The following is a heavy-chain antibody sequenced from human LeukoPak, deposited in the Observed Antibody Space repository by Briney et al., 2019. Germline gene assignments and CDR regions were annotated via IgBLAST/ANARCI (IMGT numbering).Heavy chain of an antibody. CDR1: GGSISSSSYY. J-gene: IGHJ4*02. CDR3: ARDVYYGSGSPRLDY. D-gene: IGHD3-10*01. Sequence: SETLSLTCTVSGGSISSSSYYWGWIRQPPGKGLEWIGEINHSGSTNYNPSLKSRVTISVDTSKKQFSLKLSSVTAADTAVYYCARDVYYGSGSPRLDYWGQGTLVTVSS. CDR2: INHSGST. V-gene: IGHV4-39*07.